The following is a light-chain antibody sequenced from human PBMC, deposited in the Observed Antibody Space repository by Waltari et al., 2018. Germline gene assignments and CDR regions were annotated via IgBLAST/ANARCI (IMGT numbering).Light chain of an antibody. V-gene: IGLV2-8*01. CDR3: SSYAGSKTWI. Sequence: QSALTQPPPASGSPGQSVTIPCTGTSSDIGGYNYVSWFQQHPAKAPKLMIYDVRKRPSGVPGRFSGSKSGNTASLTGSGLQAEDEADYYCSSYAGSKTWIFGGGTKLTVL. J-gene: IGLJ2*01. CDR2: DVR. CDR1: SSDIGGYNY.